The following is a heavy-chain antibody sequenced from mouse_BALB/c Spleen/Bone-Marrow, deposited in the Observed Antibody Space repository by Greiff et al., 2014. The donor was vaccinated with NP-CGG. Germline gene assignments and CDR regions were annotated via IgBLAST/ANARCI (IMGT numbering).Heavy chain of an antibody. CDR3: ARSRFYGNWYFDV. CDR2: ISYSGST. Sequence: VQLKESGPGLVKPSQSLSLTCTVTGYSITSDYSWNWIRQFPGNKLEWMGHISYSGSTSYNPSLKSRISITRDTSKNQFFLQLNSVTTEDTATYYCARSRFYGNWYFDVGGAGTTVTVPS. CDR1: GYSITSDYS. J-gene: IGHJ1*01. V-gene: IGHV3-2*02. D-gene: IGHD2-1*01.